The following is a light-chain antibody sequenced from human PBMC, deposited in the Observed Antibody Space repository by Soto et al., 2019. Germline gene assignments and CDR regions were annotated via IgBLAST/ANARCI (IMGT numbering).Light chain of an antibody. V-gene: IGKV3-20*01. Sequence: EIVLTQSPGTLSLAPGERATLSCRASQSISSTYLAWYQHRPGQAPRLLIYGASSRATGIPHRFSGSGAGTDFSLSISRLEPEDSEVYQCQQYGISPLYTFGQGTKLQLK. CDR1: QSISSTY. CDR2: GAS. J-gene: IGKJ2*01. CDR3: QQYGISPLYT.